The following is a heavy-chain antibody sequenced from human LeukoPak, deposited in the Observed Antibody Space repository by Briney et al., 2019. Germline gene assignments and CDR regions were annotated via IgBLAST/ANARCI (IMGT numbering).Heavy chain of an antibody. D-gene: IGHD6-19*01. CDR1: GYTFTGYY. Sequence: GASVKVSCKASGYTFTGYYMHWVRQAPGQGLEWMGWINPNSGGTNYAQKLQGRVTMTRDTSISTAYMELSRLRSDDTAVYYCARSYSSGWSGTFDYWGQGTLVTVSS. J-gene: IGHJ4*02. CDR2: INPNSGGT. CDR3: ARSYSSGWSGTFDY. V-gene: IGHV1-2*02.